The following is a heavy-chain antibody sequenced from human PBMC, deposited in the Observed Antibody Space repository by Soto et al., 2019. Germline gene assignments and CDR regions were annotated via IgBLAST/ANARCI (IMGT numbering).Heavy chain of an antibody. J-gene: IGHJ4*02. V-gene: IGHV1-69*13. CDR1: GGTFSSYA. D-gene: IGHD3-3*01. CDR2: IIPIFGTA. Sequence: SVKVSCKASGGTFSSYAISWVRQAPGQGLEWMGGIIPIFGTANYAQKFQGRVTITADESTSTAYMELSSLRSEDTAVYYCAKGLRFLEWFPPDYWGQGTLVTVSS. CDR3: AKGLRFLEWFPPDY.